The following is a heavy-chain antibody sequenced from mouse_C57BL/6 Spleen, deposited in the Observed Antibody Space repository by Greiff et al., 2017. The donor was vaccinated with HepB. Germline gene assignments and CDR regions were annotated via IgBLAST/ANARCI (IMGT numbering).Heavy chain of an antibody. CDR2: IDPETGGT. D-gene: IGHD1-1*01. Sequence: VKLQESGAELVRPGASVTLSCKASGYTFTDYEMHWVKQTPVHGLEWIGAIDPETGGTAYNQKFKGKAILTADKSSSTAYMELRSLTSEDSAVYYCTRSILPSTVVPWGTGTTVTVSS. CDR1: GYTFTDYE. V-gene: IGHV1-15*01. J-gene: IGHJ1*03. CDR3: TRSILPSTVVP.